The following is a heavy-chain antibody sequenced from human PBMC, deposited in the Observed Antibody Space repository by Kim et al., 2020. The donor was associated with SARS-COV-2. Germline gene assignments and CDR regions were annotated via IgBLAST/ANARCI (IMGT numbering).Heavy chain of an antibody. V-gene: IGHV3-21*01. CDR2: ISSTSSYI. D-gene: IGHD4-17*01. Sequence: GGSLRLSCAASGFMFSSYSMNWVRQAPGKGLEWVSSISSTSSYIYYVDSVKGRFTISRDNAKNSLYLQMNSLTAEDTAVYYCARDVSFDYGGACTDIPAWGQGTLVTVPS. CDR1: GFMFSSYS. CDR3: ARDVSFDYGGACTDIPA. J-gene: IGHJ5*02.